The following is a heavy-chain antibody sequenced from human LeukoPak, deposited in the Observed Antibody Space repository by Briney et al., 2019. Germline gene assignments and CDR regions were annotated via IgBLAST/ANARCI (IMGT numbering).Heavy chain of an antibody. D-gene: IGHD6-25*01. CDR3: ARTEYSSGAFDI. CDR2: IKQDGSEK. J-gene: IGHJ3*02. V-gene: IGHV3-7*01. CDR1: GFTFSSYW. Sequence: GGSLRLSCAASGFTFSSYWVSWVRQAPGKGLEWVANIKQDGSEKYYVDSVKGRFTISRDNAKNSLYPQMNSLRAEDTAVYYCARTEYSSGAFDIWGQGTMVTVSS.